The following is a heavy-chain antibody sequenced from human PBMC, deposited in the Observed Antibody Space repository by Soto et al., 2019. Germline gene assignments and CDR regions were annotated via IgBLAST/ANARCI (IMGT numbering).Heavy chain of an antibody. CDR2: IYYNGNT. CDR1: GVSITXGAYY. Sequence: TLSLTCTLSGVSITXGAYYWTWVRQHPGKGLEWIGYIYYNGNTYFSPSLKSRLTISIDTSKNQFSLKLSSVTAADTAMYYCARARLRAVYAFDFWGQGTMVTVSS. J-gene: IGHJ3*01. D-gene: IGHD4-17*01. CDR3: ARARLRAVYAFDF. V-gene: IGHV4-31*03.